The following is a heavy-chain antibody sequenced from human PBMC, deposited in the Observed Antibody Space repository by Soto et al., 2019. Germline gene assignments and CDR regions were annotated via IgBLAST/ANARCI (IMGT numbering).Heavy chain of an antibody. V-gene: IGHV4-39*01. Sequence: PSETLSLTCTVPGGSISSISYYWGWIRQPPGRGLEWIGSIYYSGSTYYNPSLKSRVTISVDTSKNQFSLKLSSVTAADTAVYYCARHPSGYSSGWYADAFDIWGQGTMVTVSS. CDR3: ARHPSGYSSGWYADAFDI. D-gene: IGHD6-19*01. CDR1: GGSISSISYY. J-gene: IGHJ3*02. CDR2: IYYSGST.